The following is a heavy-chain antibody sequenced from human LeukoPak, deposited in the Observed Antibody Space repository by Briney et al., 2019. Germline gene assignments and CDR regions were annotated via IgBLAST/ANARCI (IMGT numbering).Heavy chain of an antibody. D-gene: IGHD3-22*01. CDR2: INHSGST. Sequence: SETLSLTCAVYGGSFSGYYWSWIRQPPGKGLEWIGEINHSGSTNYNPSLKSRVTISVDTSKSQFSLKLSSVTAADTAVYYCARKFYYYDSSGYYPVYFDYWGQGTLVTVSS. V-gene: IGHV4-34*01. CDR1: GGSFSGYY. J-gene: IGHJ4*02. CDR3: ARKFYYYDSSGYYPVYFDY.